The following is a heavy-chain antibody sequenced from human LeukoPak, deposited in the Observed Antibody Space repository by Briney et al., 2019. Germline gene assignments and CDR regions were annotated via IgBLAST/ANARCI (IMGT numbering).Heavy chain of an antibody. Sequence: PSETLSLTCAVSGGSLSTTSWWVWLRPPPGKGLEWIGEVYHSGGGNNNYNPCLKSRATISLDTSRNQFSLNLRAVTAADTAVYFCTRDNPRTTGYSSGSSFDFWGQGILVTVSS. CDR2: VYHSGGGNN. D-gene: IGHD6-19*01. V-gene: IGHV4-4*02. CDR1: GGSLSTTSW. CDR3: TRDNPRTTGYSSGSSFDF. J-gene: IGHJ4*02.